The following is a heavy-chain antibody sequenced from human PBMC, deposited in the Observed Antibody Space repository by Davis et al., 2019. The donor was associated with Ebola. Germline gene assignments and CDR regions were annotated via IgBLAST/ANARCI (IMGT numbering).Heavy chain of an antibody. CDR2: IRSKANSYAT. V-gene: IGHV3-73*01. J-gene: IGHJ4*02. D-gene: IGHD1-26*01. CDR3: SGSGGSNDY. CDR1: GFTFSGSA. Sequence: PGGSLRLSCAASGFTFSGSAMHWVRQASGKRLEWVGRIRSKANSYATAYAASVKGRFTISRDDSKNTAYLQMNSLKTEDTAVYYRSGSGGSNDYWGQGTLVTVSS.